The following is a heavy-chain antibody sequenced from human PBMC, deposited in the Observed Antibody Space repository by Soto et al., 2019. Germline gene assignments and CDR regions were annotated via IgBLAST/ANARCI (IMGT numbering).Heavy chain of an antibody. CDR2: IKFDASTT. Sequence: EVQLVESGGGLVQPGGSLRLSCEASEITFTDYWMHWVRQAPGKGLEWVSRIKFDASTTNNADSVKGRFTISRDNAKTTLYLQMNSRRVEGTGVYDCGRGVPEHYGFDLWGQWTMVTV. CDR3: GRGVPEHYGFDL. J-gene: IGHJ3*01. CDR1: EITFTDYW. V-gene: IGHV3-74*01. D-gene: IGHD3-10*01.